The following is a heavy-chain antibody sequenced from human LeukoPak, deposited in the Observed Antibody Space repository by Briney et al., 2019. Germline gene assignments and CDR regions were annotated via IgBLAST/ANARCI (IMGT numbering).Heavy chain of an antibody. CDR1: GYIFTDYG. J-gene: IGHJ5*02. CDR2: ISAYNANT. D-gene: IGHD2-2*01. V-gene: IGHV1-18*01. Sequence: ASVKVSCKASGYIFTDYGISWVRQAPGQGLEWMGWISAYNANTRYARNLQDRLTVTIDTSTSTAYMELRSLKSDDTAVYYCARDPTLYCSSITCSDRRNWFDPWGQGTLVTVSS. CDR3: ARDPTLYCSSITCSDRRNWFDP.